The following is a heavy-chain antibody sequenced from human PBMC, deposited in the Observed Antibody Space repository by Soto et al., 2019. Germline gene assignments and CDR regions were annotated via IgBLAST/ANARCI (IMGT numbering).Heavy chain of an antibody. CDR2: ISYDGSNK. J-gene: IGHJ3*02. D-gene: IGHD2-15*01. V-gene: IGHV3-30*18. CDR1: GFTFSSYG. Sequence: GGSLRLSCAACGFTFSSYGMHWVRQAPGKXLEWVAVISYDGSNKYYADSVKGRFTISRDNSKNTLYLQMNSLRAEDTAVYYCAKLLGYCSGGSCYADAFDIWGQGTMVTVS. CDR3: AKLLGYCSGGSCYADAFDI.